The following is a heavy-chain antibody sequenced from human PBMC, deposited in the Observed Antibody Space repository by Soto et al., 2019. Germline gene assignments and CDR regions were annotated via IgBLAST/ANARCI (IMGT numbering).Heavy chain of an antibody. Sequence: PSETLSLSCTVSGGSVSSGSYYWSWIRQPPGKGLEWIGYIYYSESTNYNPSLKSRVTISVDTSKNQFSLKLSSVTAADTAVYYCAREGYNFDYWGKGTLVTVSS. V-gene: IGHV4-61*01. CDR1: GGSVSSGSYY. J-gene: IGHJ4*02. D-gene: IGHD5-18*01. CDR2: IYYSEST. CDR3: AREGYNFDY.